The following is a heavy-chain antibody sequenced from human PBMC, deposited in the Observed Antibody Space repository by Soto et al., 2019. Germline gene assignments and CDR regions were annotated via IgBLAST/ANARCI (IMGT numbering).Heavy chain of an antibody. D-gene: IGHD6-19*01. CDR3: ARARAVAGPFDY. J-gene: IGHJ4*02. CDR2: INPNSGGT. V-gene: IGHV1-2*02. CDR1: GYTFTGYY. Sequence: XSVKVSCKASGYTFTGYYMHWVRQAPGQGLEWMGWINPNSGGTNYAQKFQGRVTMTRDTSISTAYMELSRLRSDGTAVYYCARARAVAGPFDYWGQGTLVTVSS.